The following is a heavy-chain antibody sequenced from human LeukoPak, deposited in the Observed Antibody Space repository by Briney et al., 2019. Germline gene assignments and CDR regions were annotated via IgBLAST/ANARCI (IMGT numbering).Heavy chain of an antibody. D-gene: IGHD3-10*01. CDR1: GYTFTGYY. CDR2: INPNSGGT. Sequence: ASVKVSCNAAGYTFTGYYIHLVRQAPGQGLEWMGWINPNSGGTNYAQKFQGRVTMTRDTSISTAYMQLRRLRSHDTAVYYCARVVRGLRGAFDIWGQGTMVTVSS. CDR3: ARVVRGLRGAFDI. V-gene: IGHV1-2*02. J-gene: IGHJ3*02.